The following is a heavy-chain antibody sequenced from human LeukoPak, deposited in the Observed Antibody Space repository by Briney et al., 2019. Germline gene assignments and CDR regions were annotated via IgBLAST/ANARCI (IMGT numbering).Heavy chain of an antibody. CDR3: TNYYDSSGYYRPFDY. D-gene: IGHD3-22*01. CDR2: ISSSSSSI. Sequence: PGGSLRLSCAASGFTFSSYSMNWVRQAPGKGLEWVSSISSSSSSIYYADSVKGRFTISRDNAKNSLYLQMNSLRAEDTAVYYCTNYYDSSGYYRPFDYWGQGTLVTVSS. J-gene: IGHJ4*02. V-gene: IGHV3-21*01. CDR1: GFTFSSYS.